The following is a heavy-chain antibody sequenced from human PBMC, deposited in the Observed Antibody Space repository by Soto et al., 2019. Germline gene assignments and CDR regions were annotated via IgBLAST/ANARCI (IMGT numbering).Heavy chain of an antibody. Sequence: PGESLKISCLASGVTLTGYAMHWVRHAPGKGLEWVASVSHDGTERYAASVRGRFTISRDISKSTVFLQMGSLSGEDTAVYYCTRVGVGYSLGSGFTPWGQGTLVTVS. V-gene: IGHV3-30-3*01. CDR1: GVTLTGYA. J-gene: IGHJ5*02. CDR3: TRVGVGYSLGSGFTP. CDR2: VSHDGTER. D-gene: IGHD5-18*01.